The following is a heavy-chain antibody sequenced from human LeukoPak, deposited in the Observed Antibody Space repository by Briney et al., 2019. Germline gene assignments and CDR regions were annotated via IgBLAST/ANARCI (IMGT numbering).Heavy chain of an antibody. CDR3: AKMVDTAMVGGLYFDY. Sequence: SETLSLTCTVSGGSISSSTYYWGWIRQPPGKGLEWIGEINHSGSTNYNPSLKSRVTISVDTSKNQFSLKLSSVTAADTAVYYCAKMVDTAMVGGLYFDYWGQGTLVTVSS. CDR1: GGSISSSTYY. D-gene: IGHD5-18*01. V-gene: IGHV4-39*07. J-gene: IGHJ4*02. CDR2: INHSGST.